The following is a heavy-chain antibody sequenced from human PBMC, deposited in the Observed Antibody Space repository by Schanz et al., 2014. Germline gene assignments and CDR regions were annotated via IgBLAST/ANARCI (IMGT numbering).Heavy chain of an antibody. CDR3: ARGTDWNLHY. Sequence: DVQLLESGGGLVQPGGSLRLSCAASGFDFNSYSMNWVRQVPGKGLEWLSYIATSSSTRHYADSVKGRVTISRDNAKNSLFLQMNSLRVEDTAVYYCARGTDWNLHYWGQGALVTVSS. V-gene: IGHV3-48*01. CDR1: GFDFNSYS. CDR2: IATSSSTR. J-gene: IGHJ4*02. D-gene: IGHD1-1*01.